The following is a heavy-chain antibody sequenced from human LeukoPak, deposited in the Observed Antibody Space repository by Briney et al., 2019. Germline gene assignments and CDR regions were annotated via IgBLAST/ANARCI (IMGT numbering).Heavy chain of an antibody. CDR1: GFIFSRYW. D-gene: IGHD4-11*01. J-gene: IGHJ5*02. Sequence: GGSLRLSCATSGFIFSRYWMTWVRQTRGKGLEWVANIKEDGSEKYYLGSVKGRFTICRENAKNTLYLQMNSLRAEDTAVYFCARGGLYSHFIGDTWFDPWGQGTQVTVSS. V-gene: IGHV3-7*01. CDR3: ARGGLYSHFIGDTWFDP. CDR2: IKEDGSEK.